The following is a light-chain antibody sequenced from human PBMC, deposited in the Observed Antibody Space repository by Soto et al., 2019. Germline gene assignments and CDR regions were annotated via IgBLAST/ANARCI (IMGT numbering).Light chain of an antibody. J-gene: IGKJ1*01. V-gene: IGKV3-11*01. Sequence: LFPGDRVALYVRASQDINTRLAWYQHRPGQAPRLLIYQTSIRAAGIPARFSASGSGTDFTLTISDVQPQDFALYYCHQRKSWPRTFGQGTKVDIK. CDR3: HQRKSWPRT. CDR2: QTS. CDR1: QDINTR.